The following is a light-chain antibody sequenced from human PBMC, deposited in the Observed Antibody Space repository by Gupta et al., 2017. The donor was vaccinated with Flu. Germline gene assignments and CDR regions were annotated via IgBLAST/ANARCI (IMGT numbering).Light chain of an antibody. CDR3: IAYAGDDIYV. CDR1: SSDVGAYEY. V-gene: IGLV2-8*01. CDR2: EAT. Sequence: QSALTQPPSASGSPGQSVTISCTGTSSDVGAYEYVSWYQQHPGKAPKLIIYEATKRPSGVPDRFSGSKSGNTASLTVSGLQAEDEADYYCIAYAGDDIYVFGSGTEVTVL. J-gene: IGLJ1*01.